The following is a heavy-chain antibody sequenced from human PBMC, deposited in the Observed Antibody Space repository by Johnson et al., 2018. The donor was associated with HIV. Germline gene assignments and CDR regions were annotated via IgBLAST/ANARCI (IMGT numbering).Heavy chain of an antibody. D-gene: IGHD3-3*01. CDR3: ARARDYNFWSPATDI. Sequence: MLLVESGGGLVQPGGSLRLSCAASGFTVSSNYMSWVRQAPGKGLEWVSVFYSGGFTYYVGSVKGRFTISRDNAKNSLYLQMNSLRAEDTAVYYCARARDYNFWSPATDIWGQGTMVTVSS. CDR1: GFTVSSNY. J-gene: IGHJ3*02. V-gene: IGHV3-66*01. CDR2: FYSGGFT.